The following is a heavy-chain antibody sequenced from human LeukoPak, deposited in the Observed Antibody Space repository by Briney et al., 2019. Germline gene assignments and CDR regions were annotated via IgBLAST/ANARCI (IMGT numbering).Heavy chain of an antibody. CDR3: ARDAKALYGMDV. J-gene: IGHJ6*02. CDR1: GFTFSSYA. Sequence: PGGSLRLSCAASGFTFSSYAMSWVRQAPGKGLEWVANIKQDGSEKYYVDSVKGRFTISRDNAKNSLYLQMNSLRAEDTAVYYCARDAKALYGMDVWGQGTTVTVSS. V-gene: IGHV3-7*01. CDR2: IKQDGSEK.